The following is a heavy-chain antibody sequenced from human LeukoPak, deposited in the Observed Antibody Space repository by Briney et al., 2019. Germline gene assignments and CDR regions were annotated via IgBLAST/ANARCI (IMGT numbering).Heavy chain of an antibody. D-gene: IGHD3-3*01. CDR3: ARANMDFWSGYYTGMDYYYYMDV. V-gene: IGHV3-53*05. CDR2: IYSGGST. CDR1: GFTVSSNY. J-gene: IGHJ6*03. Sequence: PGGSLRLSCAASGFTVSSNYMSWVRQAPGKGLEWVSVIYSGGSTYYADSVKGRFTISRDNSKNTLYLQMNSLRAEDTAVYYCARANMDFWSGYYTGMDYYYYMDVWGKGTTVTVSS.